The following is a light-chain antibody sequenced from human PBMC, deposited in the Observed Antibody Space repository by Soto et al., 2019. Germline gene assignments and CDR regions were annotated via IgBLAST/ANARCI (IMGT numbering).Light chain of an antibody. Sequence: QSALTQPASVSGSPGQSITISCTGTSSDVGAYNYVSWYQQHPGKPPQLIIYEVSDRPSGVSNRFSGSKSGNTASLTISGLQAEDEAVYYCSSFAGGRVLVLGGGTKVTVL. V-gene: IGLV2-14*01. CDR2: EVS. J-gene: IGLJ2*01. CDR3: SSFAGGRVLV. CDR1: SSDVGAYNY.